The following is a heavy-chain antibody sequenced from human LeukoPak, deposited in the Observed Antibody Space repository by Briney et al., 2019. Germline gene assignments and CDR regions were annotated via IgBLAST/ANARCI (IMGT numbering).Heavy chain of an antibody. D-gene: IGHD3-3*01. J-gene: IGHJ4*02. CDR2: INPNSGGT. V-gene: IGHV1-2*02. CDR3: ARSIGDFWSGYRNQIDY. CDR1: GYTFTGYY. Sequence: GASVKVSCKASGYTFTGYYMHWVRQAPGQGLEWMGWINPNSGGTNYAQKFQGRVTMTRDTSISTAYMELSRLRSDDTAVYYCARSIGDFWSGYRNQIDYWGQGTLVTVSS.